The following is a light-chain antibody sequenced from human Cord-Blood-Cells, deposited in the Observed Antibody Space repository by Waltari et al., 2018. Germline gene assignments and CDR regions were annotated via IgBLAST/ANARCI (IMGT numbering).Light chain of an antibody. CDR2: EGS. CDR1: RSDVGSYNL. CDR3: CSYAGSSTYV. V-gene: IGLV2-23*01. J-gene: IGLJ1*01. Sequence: QSALTQHASVSGSPGQSITIPCTGTRSDVGSYNLVSWYQQHPGKAPKLMIYEGSKRPSGVSNRFSGSKSGNTASLTISGLQAEDEADYYCCSYAGSSTYVFGTGTKVTVL.